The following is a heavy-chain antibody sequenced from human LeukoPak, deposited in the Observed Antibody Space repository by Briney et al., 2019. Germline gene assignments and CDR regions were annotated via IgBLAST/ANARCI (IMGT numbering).Heavy chain of an antibody. V-gene: IGHV3-48*02. J-gene: IGHJ4*02. CDR3: VRDPDALDY. CDR1: GFTFSRYS. Sequence: PGGSLRLSCAASGFTFSRYSMNGVRQAPGKGLEWVAYIRSGGSPVYYADSVKGRFTISRDNAQDSLYLQMNSLRDEDTAVYYCVRDPDALDYWGQGTPVTVSS. CDR2: IRSGGSPV.